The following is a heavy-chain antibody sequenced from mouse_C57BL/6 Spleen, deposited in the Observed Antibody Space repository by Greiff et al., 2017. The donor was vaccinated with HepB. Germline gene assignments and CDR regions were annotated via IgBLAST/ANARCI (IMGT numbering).Heavy chain of an antibody. Sequence: VKLVESGAELVKPGASVKISCKASGYAFSSYWMNWVKQRPGKGLEWIGQIYPGDGDTNYNGKFKGKATLTADKSSSTAYMQLSSLTSEDSAVYFCARSGGSKGFAYWGQGTLVTVSA. J-gene: IGHJ3*01. CDR3: ARSGGSKGFAY. CDR1: GYAFSSYW. D-gene: IGHD1-1*01. CDR2: IYPGDGDT. V-gene: IGHV1-80*01.